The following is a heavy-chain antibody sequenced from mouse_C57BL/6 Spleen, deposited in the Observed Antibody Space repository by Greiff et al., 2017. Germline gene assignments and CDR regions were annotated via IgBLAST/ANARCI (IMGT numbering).Heavy chain of an antibody. D-gene: IGHD1-1*01. V-gene: IGHV5-6*01. CDR2: ISSGGSYT. CDR3: ARQGYSTTGFAY. CDR1: GFTFSSYG. Sequence: EVQLVESGGDLVKPGGSLKLSCAASGFTFSSYGMSWVRQTPDKRLEWVATISSGGSYTYYPDSVKGRFTISRDNAKNTLYLQMSSLKSEDTAVYYCARQGYSTTGFAYWGQGTLVTVSA. J-gene: IGHJ3*01.